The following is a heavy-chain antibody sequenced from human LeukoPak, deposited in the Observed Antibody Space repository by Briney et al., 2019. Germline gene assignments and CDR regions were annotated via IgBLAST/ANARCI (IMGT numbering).Heavy chain of an antibody. V-gene: IGHV4-39*07. J-gene: IGHJ4*02. CDR1: GGSISSSSYA. D-gene: IGHD3-22*01. CDR3: VRPDSSGYNYVD. CDR2: IYDSGTT. Sequence: SETLSLTCTVSGGSISSSSYAWGWIRQPPGKGLEWIGSIYDSGTTYYNPSLKSRVTISVDTSKTQFSLKLSSVTAADTAVYYCVRPDSSGYNYVDWGQGTLVTVSS.